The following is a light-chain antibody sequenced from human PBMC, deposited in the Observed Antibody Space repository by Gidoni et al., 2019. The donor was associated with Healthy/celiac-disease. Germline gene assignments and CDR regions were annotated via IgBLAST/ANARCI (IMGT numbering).Light chain of an antibody. CDR3: QQRSNWPPRYT. CDR2: DAS. Sequence: IVLTQYTATLSLSPGERATLSRRSSQSVSRYLAWYQQKPGQDPRLLIYDASNRASGIPARFSGSGSVTDFTLTISSLEPEDFAVYYCQQRSNWPPRYTFGQGTKLEIK. J-gene: IGKJ2*01. CDR1: QSVSRY. V-gene: IGKV3-11*01.